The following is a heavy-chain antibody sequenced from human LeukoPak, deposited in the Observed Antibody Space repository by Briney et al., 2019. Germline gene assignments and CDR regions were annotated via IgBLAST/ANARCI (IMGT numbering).Heavy chain of an antibody. Sequence: GGSLRLSCGASGFTFSSYAMHWVRQAPGKGLEWVAVISYDGSNKYYADSVKGRFTISRDNSKNTLSLQMSSLRAEDTAVYYCAKAETMTQRGYFDYWGQGTLVTVSS. CDR2: ISYDGSNK. CDR3: AKAETMTQRGYFDY. CDR1: GFTFSSYA. D-gene: IGHD1-1*01. J-gene: IGHJ4*02. V-gene: IGHV3-30-3*01.